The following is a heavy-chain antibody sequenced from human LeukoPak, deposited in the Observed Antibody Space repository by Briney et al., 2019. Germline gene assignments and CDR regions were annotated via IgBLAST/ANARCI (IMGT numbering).Heavy chain of an antibody. CDR3: ARDLLKGSYYDFWSATSDAFDI. J-gene: IGHJ3*02. CDR2: INHSGST. V-gene: IGHV4-34*01. D-gene: IGHD3-3*01. Sequence: SETLSLTCAVYGGSFSGYYWSWIRQPPGKGLEWIGEINHSGSTNYNPSLKSRVTMSVDTSKNQFSLKLSSVTAADTAVYYCARDLLKGSYYDFWSATSDAFDIWGQGTMVTVSS. CDR1: GGSFSGYY.